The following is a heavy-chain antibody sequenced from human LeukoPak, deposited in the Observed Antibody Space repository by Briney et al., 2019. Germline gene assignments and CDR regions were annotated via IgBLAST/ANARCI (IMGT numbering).Heavy chain of an antibody. D-gene: IGHD2-2*01. Sequence: PGGSLRLSCAASGFTFSGSAMHWVRQASGKGLEWVGRIRSKANSYATAYAESVKGRFTISRDDSKNTAYLQMNSLKTEDTAVYYCTRRGPYCSSTSCYSYYYYMDVWGKGTKVTVSS. CDR3: TRRGPYCSSTSCYSYYYYMDV. CDR2: IRSKANSYAT. V-gene: IGHV3-73*01. J-gene: IGHJ6*03. CDR1: GFTFSGSA.